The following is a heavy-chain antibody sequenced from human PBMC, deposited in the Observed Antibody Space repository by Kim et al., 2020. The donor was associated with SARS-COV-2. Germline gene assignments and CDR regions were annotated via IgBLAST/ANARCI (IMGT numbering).Heavy chain of an antibody. Sequence: GGSLRLSCAASGFTFDDYAMHWVRQAPGKGLEWVSLISGDGGSTYYADSVKGRFTISRDNSKNSLYLQMNSLRTEDTALYYCAKDILCSGGSCPRLRDGMDVWGQGTTVTVSS. V-gene: IGHV3-43*02. CDR2: ISGDGGST. CDR3: AKDILCSGGSCPRLRDGMDV. CDR1: GFTFDDYA. D-gene: IGHD2-15*01. J-gene: IGHJ6*02.